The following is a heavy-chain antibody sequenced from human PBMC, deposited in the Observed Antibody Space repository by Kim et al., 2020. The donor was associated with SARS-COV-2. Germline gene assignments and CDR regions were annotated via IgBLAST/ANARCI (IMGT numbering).Heavy chain of an antibody. CDR1: GFTFSSYS. V-gene: IGHV3-23*01. CDR3: AFRGVIGATYWYYFDY. Sequence: GGSLRLSCIASGFTFSSYSMSWVRQAPGKGLEWVSGISDSGDSTYYADSVKGRFTISRDNSKNTLYLQTKSLRAEDTAIYYCAFRGVIGATYWYYFDYWGQGTLVTVSA. D-gene: IGHD3-10*01. CDR2: ISDSGDST. J-gene: IGHJ4*02.